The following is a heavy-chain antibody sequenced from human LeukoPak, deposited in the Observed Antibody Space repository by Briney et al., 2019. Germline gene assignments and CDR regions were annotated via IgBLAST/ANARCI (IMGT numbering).Heavy chain of an antibody. CDR3: ARDRRQVVRGVHNWFDP. CDR1: GGTFSSYA. J-gene: IGHJ5*02. Sequence: SVKVSCKASGGTFSSYAISWVRQAPGQGLEWMGGIIPIFGTANYAQKFQGRVTITTDESTSTAYMELSSLRSEDTAVYYCARDRRQVVRGVHNWFDPWGQGTLVTVSS. D-gene: IGHD3-10*01. CDR2: IIPIFGTA. V-gene: IGHV1-69*05.